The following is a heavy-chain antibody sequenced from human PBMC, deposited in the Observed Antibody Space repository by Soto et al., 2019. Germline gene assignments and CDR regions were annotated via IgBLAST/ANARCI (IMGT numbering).Heavy chain of an antibody. CDR1: GFTFSSYW. D-gene: IGHD3-3*01. Sequence: HPGGSLKISCAASGFTFSSYWMSWVRQAPGKGLEWVANIKQDGSEKYYVDSVKGRFTISRDNAKNSLYLQMNSLRADDTAVYYSAVAAYSYYDFWIGSLPSFYYGMDVWGQGTTVTV. CDR3: AVAAYSYYDFWIGSLPSFYYGMDV. CDR2: IKQDGSEK. J-gene: IGHJ6*02. V-gene: IGHV3-7*01.